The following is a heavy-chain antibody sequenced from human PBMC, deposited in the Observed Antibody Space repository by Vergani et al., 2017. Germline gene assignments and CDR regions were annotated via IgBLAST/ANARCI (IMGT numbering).Heavy chain of an antibody. CDR3: AKSLRAYGMDV. V-gene: IGHV3-23*01. Sequence: EVQLLESGGGLVQPGGSLRLSCEASGFSFPGYAMSWVRQAPGKGLEWVSSVSGSSATPYYADSVKGRFIISRDNSKNTLYLQMNSLRAEDTAVYYCAKSLRAYGMDVWGQGTTVTVSS. CDR1: GFSFPGYA. CDR2: VSGSSATP. J-gene: IGHJ6*02. D-gene: IGHD3-16*01.